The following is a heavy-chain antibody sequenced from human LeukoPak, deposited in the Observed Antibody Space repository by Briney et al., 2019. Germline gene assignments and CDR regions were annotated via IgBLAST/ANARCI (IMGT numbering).Heavy chain of an antibody. CDR1: GGTFSSYT. Sequence: SVKVSCKASGGTFSSYTISWVRQAPGQGLEWMGRIIPILGIANYAQKFQGRVTITADKSTSTAYMELSSLRSEDTAVYYCARRESSSWYVGESHWFDPWGQGTLVTVSS. CDR2: IIPILGIA. CDR3: ARRESSSWYVGESHWFDP. J-gene: IGHJ5*02. D-gene: IGHD6-13*01. V-gene: IGHV1-69*02.